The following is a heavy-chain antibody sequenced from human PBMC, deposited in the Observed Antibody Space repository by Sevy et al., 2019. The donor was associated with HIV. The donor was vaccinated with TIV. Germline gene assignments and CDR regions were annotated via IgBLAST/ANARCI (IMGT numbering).Heavy chain of an antibody. J-gene: IGHJ6*02. CDR3: ARARSGFWSGYGYYYYGMDV. CDR1: GFTFSDYY. D-gene: IGHD3-3*01. CDR2: ISSSGSTI. V-gene: IGHV3-11*01. Sequence: GGSLRLSCAASGFTFSDYYMSWIRQAPGKGLEWVSYISSSGSTIYYADSVKGRFTISRDNAKNSLYLKMNSLRAEDTAVYYCARARSGFWSGYGYYYYGMDVWGQGTTVTVSS.